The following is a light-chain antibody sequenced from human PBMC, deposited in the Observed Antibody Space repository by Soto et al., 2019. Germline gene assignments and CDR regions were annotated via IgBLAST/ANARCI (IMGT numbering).Light chain of an antibody. CDR2: DAS. CDR3: QHYNDFLLI. J-gene: IGKJ3*01. V-gene: IGKV1-5*01. Sequence: DIQMTQSPSTLSASVGDRVTITCRASQSISRSLAWYQQNPGKAPKLLIFDASSLESGVPSRFSGSGSGTEFTLTISSRQPDDFATYYCQHYNDFLLIFGPGTTVDF. CDR1: QSISRS.